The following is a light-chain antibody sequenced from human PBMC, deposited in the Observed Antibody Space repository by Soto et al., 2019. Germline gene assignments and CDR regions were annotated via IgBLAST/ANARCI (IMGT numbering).Light chain of an antibody. CDR2: GAS. CDR1: RNINRK. J-gene: IGKJ4*01. CDR3: QQYYDYPPLI. Sequence: EIVMTQSPATLSVSPGERATLSRRASRNINRKLAWYQQKPGQAPRLLISGASTRATGIPARFSGSGSGTEFTLTISSLQSEDFAVYYCQQYYDYPPLIFGGGTKVEIK. V-gene: IGKV3-15*01.